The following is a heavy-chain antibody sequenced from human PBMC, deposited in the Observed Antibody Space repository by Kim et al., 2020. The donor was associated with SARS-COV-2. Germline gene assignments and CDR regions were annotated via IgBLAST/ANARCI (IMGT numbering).Heavy chain of an antibody. V-gene: IGHV3-30*04. CDR3: ARSPYLRYFDV. J-gene: IGHJ2*01. CDR2: ISYDGSNK. CDR1: GFTFSSYA. Sequence: GGSLRLSCAASGFTFSSYAMHWVRQAPGKGLEWVAVISYDGSNKYYADSVKGRFTISRDNSKNTLYLQMNSLRAEDTAVYYCARSPYLRYFDVWGRGTLVTVSS. D-gene: IGHD3-9*01.